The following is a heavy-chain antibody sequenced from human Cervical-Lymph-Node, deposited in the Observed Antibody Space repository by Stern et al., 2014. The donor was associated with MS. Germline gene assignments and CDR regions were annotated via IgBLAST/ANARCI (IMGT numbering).Heavy chain of an antibody. Sequence: QVQLVQSGAEVKKPGSSVKVSCNVSGGTLSSYTLNWVRQAPGQGLEWMGGIIPIFATTNYPQRFQGKVTITADGSTSTTYLEVSSLTSEDTAVYYCAREGIPGAGGTFDNWGQGTLVIVSS. CDR2: IIPIFATT. J-gene: IGHJ4*02. CDR3: AREGIPGAGGTFDN. V-gene: IGHV1-69*01. CDR1: GGTLSSYT. D-gene: IGHD1-26*01.